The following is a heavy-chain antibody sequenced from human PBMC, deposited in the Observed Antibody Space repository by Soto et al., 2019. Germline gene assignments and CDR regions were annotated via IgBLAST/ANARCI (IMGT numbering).Heavy chain of an antibody. J-gene: IGHJ4*02. V-gene: IGHV4-59*01. Sequence: SETLSLTCIFSVVSISNYYWTCFRHPPGKRLEWIGYIYYNGNTKSNPSLKSRVTMSVDTSKNQFSLKLSSVTAADTAVYYCARDLGPQCTGGDCYVVDSWGQGTQDTVSS. D-gene: IGHD2-21*02. CDR2: IYYNGNT. CDR1: VVSISNYY. CDR3: ARDLGPQCTGGDCYVVDS.